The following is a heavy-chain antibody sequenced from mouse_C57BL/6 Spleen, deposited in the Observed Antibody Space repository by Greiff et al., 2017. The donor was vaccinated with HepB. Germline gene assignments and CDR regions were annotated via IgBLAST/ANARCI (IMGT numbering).Heavy chain of an antibody. Sequence: EVKLMESGGDLVKPGGSLKLSCAASGFTFSSYGMSWVRQTPDKRLEWVATISSGGSYTYYPDSVKGRFTISRDNAKNTLYLQMSSLKSEDTAMYYCAREKGLYYSNYEYFDVWGTGTTVTVSS. CDR1: GFTFSSYG. D-gene: IGHD2-5*01. V-gene: IGHV5-6*01. CDR2: ISSGGSYT. CDR3: AREKGLYYSNYEYFDV. J-gene: IGHJ1*03.